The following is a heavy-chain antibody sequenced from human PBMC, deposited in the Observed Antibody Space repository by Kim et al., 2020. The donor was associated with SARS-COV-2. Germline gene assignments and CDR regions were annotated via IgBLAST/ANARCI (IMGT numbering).Heavy chain of an antibody. CDR1: GGSFSGYY. Sequence: SETLSLTCAVYGGSFSGYYWSWIRQPPGKGLEWIGEINHSGSTNYNPSLKSRVTISVDTSKNQFSLKLSSVTAADTAVYYCARGNVDTAMVHRLADYWGQGTLVTVSS. V-gene: IGHV4-34*01. CDR2: INHSGST. D-gene: IGHD5-18*01. CDR3: ARGNVDTAMVHRLADY. J-gene: IGHJ4*02.